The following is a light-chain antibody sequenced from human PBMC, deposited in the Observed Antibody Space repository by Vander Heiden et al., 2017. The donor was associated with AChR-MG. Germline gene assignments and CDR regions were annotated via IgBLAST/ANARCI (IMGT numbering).Light chain of an antibody. CDR2: DAS. CDR1: QGVSSS. J-gene: IGKJ4*01. V-gene: IGKV3-11*01. CDR3: HQRSNWPLT. Sequence: IVLTHSPATLSLSPGERATLSCRASQGVSSSLAWYQQKPGQAPRLLIYDASNRATGIPARFSGSGSGTDFTLTISSLEPEDFALYYCHQRSNWPLTFGGGTKLEIK.